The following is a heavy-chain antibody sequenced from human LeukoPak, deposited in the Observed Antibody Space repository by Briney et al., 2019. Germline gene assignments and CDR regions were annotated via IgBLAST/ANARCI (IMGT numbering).Heavy chain of an antibody. D-gene: IGHD5-18*01. V-gene: IGHV3-30*02. Sequence: GGSLRLSCAASGFTFSTYWMHWVRQAPGKGLEWLAIIRNDGTNEYYADSVKGRFAVSRDNPKNTLYLQMNSLRIEDTGVYYCAKDGDTSMGHWGQGTLVTVSS. J-gene: IGHJ4*02. CDR2: IRNDGTNE. CDR3: AKDGDTSMGH. CDR1: GFTFSTYW.